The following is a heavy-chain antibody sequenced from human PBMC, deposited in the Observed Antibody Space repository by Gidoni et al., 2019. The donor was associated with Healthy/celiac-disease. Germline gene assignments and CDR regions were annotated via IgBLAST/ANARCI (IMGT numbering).Heavy chain of an antibody. J-gene: IGHJ3*02. CDR3: ARIWGEGAFDI. Sequence: EVQLVESGGGLVKPGGSLRLSCAASGFTFSSYSMNWVRQAPGKGLEWVSSSSSSSSYIYYADSVKGRFTISRDNAKNSLYLQMNSLRAEDTAVYYCARIWGEGAFDIWGQGTMVTVSS. CDR2: SSSSSSYI. D-gene: IGHD7-27*01. CDR1: GFTFSSYS. V-gene: IGHV3-21*01.